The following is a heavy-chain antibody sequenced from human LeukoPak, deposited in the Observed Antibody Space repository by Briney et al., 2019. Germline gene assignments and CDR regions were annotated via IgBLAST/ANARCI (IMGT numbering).Heavy chain of an antibody. Sequence: GASVKVSCKASGYTFTGYYMHWVRQAPGQGLEWMGGIIPIFGTANYAQKFQGRVTITADESTSTAYMELSSLRSEDTAVYYCARDIGSVFTIWFDPWGQGTLVTVSS. CDR1: GYTFTGYY. CDR3: ARDIGSVFTIWFDP. J-gene: IGHJ5*02. CDR2: IIPIFGTA. V-gene: IGHV1-69*13. D-gene: IGHD3-10*01.